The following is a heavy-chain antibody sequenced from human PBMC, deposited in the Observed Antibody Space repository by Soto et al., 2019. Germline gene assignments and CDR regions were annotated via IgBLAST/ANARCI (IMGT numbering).Heavy chain of an antibody. CDR1: GFTFSNNV. V-gene: IGHV3-23*01. D-gene: IGHD2-8*01. CDR3: AKNGLDNSPSAIDS. CDR2: ITGSGRDT. Sequence: EVQLLESGGGLAQPGGSLRLYCAAYGFTFSNNVLSWVRQAPGKGLDWVSGITGSGRDTYYADSVKGRFTISRDNSKNMVFLQMNSLRAEDTALYYCAKNGLDNSPSAIDSWGPGTLVTVSS. J-gene: IGHJ4*02.